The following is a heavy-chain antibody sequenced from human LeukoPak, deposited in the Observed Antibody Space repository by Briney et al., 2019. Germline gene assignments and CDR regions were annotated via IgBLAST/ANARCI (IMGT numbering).Heavy chain of an antibody. CDR2: ISAYNGNT. V-gene: IGHV1-18*01. CDR3: ARLRFGWLQLDY. D-gene: IGHD5-24*01. Sequence: ASVKVSCKASGYTFTSYGISRVRQAPGQGLEWMGWISAYNGNTNYAQKLQGRVTMTTDTSTSTAYMELRSLRSDDTAVYYCARLRFGWLQLDYWGQGTLVTVSS. CDR1: GYTFTSYG. J-gene: IGHJ4*02.